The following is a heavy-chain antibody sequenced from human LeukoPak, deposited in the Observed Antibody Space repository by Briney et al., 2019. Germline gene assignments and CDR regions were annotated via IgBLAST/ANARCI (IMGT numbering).Heavy chain of an antibody. CDR2: IKQDGNEK. CDR1: GFSLGDYW. V-gene: IGHV3-7*01. D-gene: IGHD3-16*01. J-gene: IGHJ6*02. CDR3: ARLMFRGLRLAGYSVMDV. Sequence: GGSLRLSCAASGFSLGDYWMNWVRQAPGKGLEWVANIKQDGNEKYFVDSVRGRFTISRDNAKNSLFLQMNSLRAEDTAVYYCARLMFRGLRLAGYSVMDVWGQGTTVTVSS.